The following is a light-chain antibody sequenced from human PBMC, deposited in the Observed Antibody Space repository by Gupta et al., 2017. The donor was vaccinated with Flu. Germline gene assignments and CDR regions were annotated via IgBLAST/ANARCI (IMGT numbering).Light chain of an antibody. J-gene: IGKJ2*01. CDR1: QTILYDSNNKNY. CDR2: WAS. V-gene: IGKV4-1*01. Sequence: DIVMTQSPVSLAVSLGERATINCKSSQTILYDSNNKNYLAWYQQKPGQPPKLLIYWASTRESGVPDRFRGGGSGTDFTLTISSLQAEDVAVYYCQQYFSTPPYTFGQGTKLEIK. CDR3: QQYFSTPPYT.